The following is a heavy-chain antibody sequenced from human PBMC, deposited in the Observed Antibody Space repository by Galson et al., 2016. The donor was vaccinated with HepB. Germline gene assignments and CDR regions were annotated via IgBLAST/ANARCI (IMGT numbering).Heavy chain of an antibody. D-gene: IGHD3/OR15-3a*01. CDR2: ISYDANNK. Sequence: SLRLSCAASGFTFNSYGMHWVRQAPGKGLEWVALISYDANNKYYGDSVKGRFTISRDNSKRTLYLQMNSLRPEDTAVYYCVKDDRRFLDWLPSSQAMDVWGQGTTVTVSS. CDR1: GFTFNSYG. CDR3: VKDDRRFLDWLPSSQAMDV. J-gene: IGHJ6*02. V-gene: IGHV3-30*18.